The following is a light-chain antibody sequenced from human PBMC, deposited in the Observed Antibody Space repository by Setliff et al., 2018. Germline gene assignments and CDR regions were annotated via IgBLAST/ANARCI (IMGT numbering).Light chain of an antibody. Sequence: QSALAQPASVSGSPGQSITISCSGTTSDIGTYNYVSWYQQYPGKAPKLVIYDVSNRPSGVSNRFSGSKSGNTASLTISGLQAEDEADYYCYSYTASTSYVFGNGTKVTVL. CDR2: DVS. CDR1: TSDIGTYNY. J-gene: IGLJ1*01. CDR3: YSYTASTSYV. V-gene: IGLV2-14*01.